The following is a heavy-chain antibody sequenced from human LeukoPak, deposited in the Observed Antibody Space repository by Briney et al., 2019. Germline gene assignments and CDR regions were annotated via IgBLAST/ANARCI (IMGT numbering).Heavy chain of an antibody. CDR2: ICYSGST. J-gene: IGHJ4*02. D-gene: IGHD2-2*01. V-gene: IGHV4-59*08. Sequence: SETLSLTCTVSGGSISSYCWSWIRQPPGKGLEWIGYICYSGSTNYNPSLKSRVTISVDTSKSQFSLKLSSVTAADTAVYYCARHGPSTWYVDHWGQGTLVTVSS. CDR1: GGSISSYC. CDR3: ARHGPSTWYVDH.